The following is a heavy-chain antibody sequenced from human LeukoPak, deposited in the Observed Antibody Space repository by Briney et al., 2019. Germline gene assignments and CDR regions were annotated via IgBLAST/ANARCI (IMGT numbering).Heavy chain of an antibody. CDR2: IYTSGRT. V-gene: IGHV4-4*07. D-gene: IGHD2-8*01. Sequence: SETPSLTCTVSGGSISRYYWSWLPQPAGKGLEWIGRIYTSGRTNYNPSLKSRVTMSVDTSKNQFSLKLSSVTAADTAVYYCARTNPGRADLDYWGQGTLVTVSS. CDR3: ARTNPGRADLDY. J-gene: IGHJ4*02. CDR1: GGSISRYY.